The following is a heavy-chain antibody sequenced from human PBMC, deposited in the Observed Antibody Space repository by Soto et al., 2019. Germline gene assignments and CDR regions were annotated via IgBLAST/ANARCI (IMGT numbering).Heavy chain of an antibody. D-gene: IGHD4-17*01. V-gene: IGHV3-74*01. CDR2: INSDGSST. J-gene: IGHJ4*02. Sequence: EVQLVESGGGLVQPGGSLRLSCAASGFTFSSYWMHWVRQAPGKGLVWVSRINSDGSSTSYADSVKGRFTICRDNAKNTLYLQMNRLGAEDTAVYYCARYSDYGDYDGANDFDYWGQGTLVTGSS. CDR1: GFTFSSYW. CDR3: ARYSDYGDYDGANDFDY.